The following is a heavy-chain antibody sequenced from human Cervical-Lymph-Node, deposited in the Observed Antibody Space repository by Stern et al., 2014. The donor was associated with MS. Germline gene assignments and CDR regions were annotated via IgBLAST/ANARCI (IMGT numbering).Heavy chain of an antibody. Sequence: DQLVQSGGDLVQPGGSLRLSCAMSGLTFSSYWMHWVRQAPGKGLVWVSRINTDGGTTSYADSVKGRFTISRDNAKNTLYLQMNNLRVEDTAVYYCARDHYYGSGTYFSYWGQGTLVTVSS. J-gene: IGHJ4*02. CDR3: ARDHYYGSGTYFSY. V-gene: IGHV3-74*01. D-gene: IGHD3-10*01. CDR1: GLTFSSYW. CDR2: INTDGGTT.